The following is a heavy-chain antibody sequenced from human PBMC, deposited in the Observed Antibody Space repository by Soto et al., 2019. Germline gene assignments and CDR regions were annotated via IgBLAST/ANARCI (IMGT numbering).Heavy chain of an antibody. J-gene: IGHJ6*02. CDR1: GGSISSYY. Sequence: LSLTCTVSGGSISSYYWSWIRQPPGKGLEWIGYIYYTGSTNYNPSLKSRVTISVDTSKDQFSLKLSSVTAADTAVYYCARAHYGDYRYGLAVRSQRTTVLVSS. CDR2: IYYTGST. D-gene: IGHD4-17*01. V-gene: IGHV4-59*12. CDR3: ARAHYGDYRYGLAV.